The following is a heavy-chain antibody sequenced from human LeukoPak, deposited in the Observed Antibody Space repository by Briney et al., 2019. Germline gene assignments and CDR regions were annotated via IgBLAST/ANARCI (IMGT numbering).Heavy chain of an antibody. CDR3: ARVFHTISYYYYYYYMDV. CDR2: INHSGSI. Sequence: KPSETLSLTCAVYGGSFSGYYWSWIRQPPGKGLEWIGEINHSGSINYNPSLKSRVTISVDTSKNQFSLKLSSVTAADTAVYYCARVFHTISYYYYYYYMDVWGKGTTVTVSS. V-gene: IGHV4-34*01. D-gene: IGHD6-6*01. J-gene: IGHJ6*03. CDR1: GGSFSGYY.